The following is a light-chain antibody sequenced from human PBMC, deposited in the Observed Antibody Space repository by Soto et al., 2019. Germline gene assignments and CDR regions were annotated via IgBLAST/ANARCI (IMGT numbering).Light chain of an antibody. CDR2: LNSDGSH. V-gene: IGLV4-69*01. CDR1: SGHRSYA. CDR3: QTWGTGIHVV. J-gene: IGLJ2*01. Sequence: QPVLTQSPSASASLGASVKVTCTLSSGHRSYAIAWHQQQPEKGPRFLMKLNSDGSHRKGDGIPDRFSGSSSGAERYLTISSLQSEDEADYYCQTWGTGIHVVFGGGTKLTVL.